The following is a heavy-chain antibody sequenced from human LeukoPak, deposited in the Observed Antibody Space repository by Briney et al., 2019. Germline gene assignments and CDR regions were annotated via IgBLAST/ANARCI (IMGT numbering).Heavy chain of an antibody. CDR1: GFSLSTRGMC. CDR2: LDWDDDK. J-gene: IGHJ3*02. D-gene: IGHD4-17*01. V-gene: IGHV2-70*11. CDR3: ARIFTVTTGGNAFDI. Sequence: SGPTLVNPTQTLTLTCTFSGFSLSTRGMCVSWIRQPPGKALEWLARLDWDDDKYYSTSLKTRLTISKDTSKNQVVLTMTNMDPVDTATYYCARIFTVTTGGNAFDIWGQGTMVTVSS.